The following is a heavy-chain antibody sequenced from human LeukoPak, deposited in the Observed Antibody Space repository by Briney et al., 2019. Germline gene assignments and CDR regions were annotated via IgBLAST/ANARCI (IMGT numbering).Heavy chain of an antibody. Sequence: GGSLRLSCAASGFTVSSKYMSWVRQAPGKGLEWVSVIYSGGSTYCADSVKGRFTISRDNSKNMLFLQMNSLRAEDTAVYYCARFYDSSGYLDYWGQGTLVTVSS. V-gene: IGHV3-66*01. CDR3: ARFYDSSGYLDY. D-gene: IGHD3-22*01. CDR1: GFTVSSKY. CDR2: IYSGGST. J-gene: IGHJ4*02.